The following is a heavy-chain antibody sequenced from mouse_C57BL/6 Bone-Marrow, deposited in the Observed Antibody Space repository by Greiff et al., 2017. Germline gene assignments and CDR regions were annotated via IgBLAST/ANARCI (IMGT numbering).Heavy chain of an antibody. CDR1: GYTFTSYW. CDR3: ARSSWFAY. Sequence: QVQLQQPGAELVMPGASVKLSCKASGYTFTSYWMHWVKQRPGQGLKWIGEIDPSDSYTNYNQKFKGKSTLTVDKSSSTAYMQLSSLTSEDSAVYYCARSSWFAYWGQGTLVTVSA. J-gene: IGHJ3*01. CDR2: IDPSDSYT. V-gene: IGHV1-69*01.